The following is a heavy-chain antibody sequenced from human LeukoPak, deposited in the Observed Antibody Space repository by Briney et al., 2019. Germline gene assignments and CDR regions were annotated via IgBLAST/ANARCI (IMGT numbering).Heavy chain of an antibody. CDR1: GGSISSSSYY. J-gene: IGHJ2*01. Sequence: SETLSLTCTVSGGSISSSSYYWGWIRQPPGKGLEWIGSNYYSGSTYYNPSLKSRVTISVDTSKNQFSLKLSSVTAADTAVYYCARGRRYCSSTSCFYWYFDLWGRGTLVTVSS. CDR3: ARGRRYCSSTSCFYWYFDL. D-gene: IGHD2-2*01. V-gene: IGHV4-39*07. CDR2: NYYSGST.